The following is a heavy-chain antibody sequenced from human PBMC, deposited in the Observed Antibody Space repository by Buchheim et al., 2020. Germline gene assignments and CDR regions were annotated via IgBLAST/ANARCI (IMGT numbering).Heavy chain of an antibody. D-gene: IGHD2-2*01. CDR3: ARDGHCSGATCSSYYGLDV. CDR2: ISIGSSYI. J-gene: IGHJ6*02. Sequence: EVQLVESGGGLVKPGGSLRLSCAASGFTFSSYTMNWVRQAPGKGLEWVSSISIGSSYIYYADSVRGRFTISRDNAKNPLFLQMNSLRGEDTAVYYCARDGHCSGATCSSYYGLDVWGQGT. CDR1: GFTFSSYT. V-gene: IGHV3-21*01.